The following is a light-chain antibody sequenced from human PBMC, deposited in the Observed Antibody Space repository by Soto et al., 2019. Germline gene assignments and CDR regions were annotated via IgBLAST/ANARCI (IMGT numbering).Light chain of an antibody. CDR1: SSDVGGYNY. CDR3: CSYTTSNTRQIV. Sequence: QSVLXQPASVSGSPGQSITISCTGTSSDVGGYNYVSWYQQQPGKAPKLMIYDVTNRPSGVSNRFSGSKSGNTASLTISGLQAEDEADYYCCSYTTSNTRQIVFGTGTKVTVL. V-gene: IGLV2-14*01. CDR2: DVT. J-gene: IGLJ1*01.